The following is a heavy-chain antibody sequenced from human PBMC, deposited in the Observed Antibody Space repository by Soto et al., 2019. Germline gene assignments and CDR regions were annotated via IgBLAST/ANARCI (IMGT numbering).Heavy chain of an antibody. D-gene: IGHD1-1*01. CDR2: IYPGDSDT. CDR1: GYSFTRSS. Sequence: RELLKEFRQGSGYSFTRSSLGSVPQMPGKGLEWMGIIYPGDSDTRYSPSFQGQVTISADKSISTDYLQWSSLKASDTAMYYCARHDGNDGVDYWGQGTLVTVSS. V-gene: IGHV5-51*01. J-gene: IGHJ4*02. CDR3: ARHDGNDGVDY.